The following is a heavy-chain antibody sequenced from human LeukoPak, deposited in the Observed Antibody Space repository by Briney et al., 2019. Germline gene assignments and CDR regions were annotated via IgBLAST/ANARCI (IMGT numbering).Heavy chain of an antibody. D-gene: IGHD3/OR15-3a*01. V-gene: IGHV4-59*01. CDR3: ARDRTGASWYFDL. CDR1: GGSISSYY. Sequence: SETLSLTCTVSGGSISSYYWSWLRQPPGKGLEWIGYIYYSGSTNYNPSLKSRVTISVDTSKSQFSLKLSPVTAADTAVYYCARDRTGASWYFDLWGRGTLVTVSS. J-gene: IGHJ2*01. CDR2: IYYSGST.